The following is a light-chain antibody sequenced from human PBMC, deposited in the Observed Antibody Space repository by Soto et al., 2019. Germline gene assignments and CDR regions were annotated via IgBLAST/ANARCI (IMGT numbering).Light chain of an antibody. J-gene: IGKJ2*01. CDR2: GAS. V-gene: IGKV1-39*01. CDR1: QTIDNY. CDR3: QQTYTIPFA. Sequence: DMQMTQSPSSLSASVGDRVTITCRPSQTIDNYLNWYQHKPEKAPKLLLYGASTLQSGVSSRFTGSASGTDFTLTIDNLQAEDFATYYCQQTYTIPFAFGQGTKLEI.